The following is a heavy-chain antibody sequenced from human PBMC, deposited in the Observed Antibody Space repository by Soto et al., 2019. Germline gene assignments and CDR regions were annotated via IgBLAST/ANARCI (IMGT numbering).Heavy chain of an antibody. D-gene: IGHD7-27*01. CDR3: ARGENWGFFYYYYGMDV. CDR2: IVVGSGNT. CDR1: GFTFTSSA. J-gene: IGHJ6*02. V-gene: IGHV1-58*01. Sequence: SVKVSCKASGFTFTSSAVQWVRQARGQRLEWIGWIVVGSGNTNYAQKFQERVTITRDMSTSTAYMELSSLRSEDTAVYYCARGENWGFFYYYYGMDVWGQGTTVTVSS.